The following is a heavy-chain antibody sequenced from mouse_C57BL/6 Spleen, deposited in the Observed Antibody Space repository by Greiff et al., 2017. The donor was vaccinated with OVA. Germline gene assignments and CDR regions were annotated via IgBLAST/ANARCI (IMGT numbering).Heavy chain of an antibody. J-gene: IGHJ2*01. CDR1: GFTFSSYA. CDR2: ISDGGSYT. Sequence: EVKLQESGGGLVKPGGSLKLSCAASGFTFSSYAMSWVRQTPEKRLAWVATISDGGSYTYYPDNVKGRFTISRDNAKNNLYLQMSHLKSEDTAMYYCARDEEGFDYWGQGTTLTVSS. V-gene: IGHV5-4*01. CDR3: ARDEEGFDY.